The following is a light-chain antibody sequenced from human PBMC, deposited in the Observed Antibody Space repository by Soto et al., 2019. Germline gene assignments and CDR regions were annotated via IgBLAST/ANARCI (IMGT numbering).Light chain of an antibody. CDR3: QQYGSSGT. CDR1: QSVRSS. CDR2: GAS. J-gene: IGKJ1*01. Sequence: EIVLTQSPATLSVSPWERATLSCRASQSVRSSLAWYLQKPGQAPRLLIYGASSRATGIPDRFSGSGSGTDFTLTISRLEPEDFAVYYCQQYGSSGTFGQGTKVDIK. V-gene: IGKV3-20*01.